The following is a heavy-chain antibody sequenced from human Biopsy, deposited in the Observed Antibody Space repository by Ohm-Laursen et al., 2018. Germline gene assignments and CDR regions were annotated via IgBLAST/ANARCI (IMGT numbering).Heavy chain of an antibody. D-gene: IGHD3-22*01. Sequence: TLSLTCAVYGESFNGYYWSWIRQTPGKGLEWIGEINHGGRTNYNPSLKSRVTISVDTSKNQFSLKVRSETAADTAVYYCVRGVDYYDPYHYYALDVWGQGTTVTVSS. CDR1: GESFNGYY. CDR3: VRGVDYYDPYHYYALDV. CDR2: INHGGRT. V-gene: IGHV4-34*01. J-gene: IGHJ6*02.